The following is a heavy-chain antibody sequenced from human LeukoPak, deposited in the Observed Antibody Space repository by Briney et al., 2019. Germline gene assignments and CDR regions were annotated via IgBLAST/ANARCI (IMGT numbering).Heavy chain of an antibody. CDR1: GFTFSGYG. V-gene: IGHV3-30*18. J-gene: IGHJ4*02. CDR3: AKAAWIQLWLLDY. Sequence: GSLRLSCAASGFTFSGYGMHWVRQAPGKGLEWVAVISYDGSNKYYADSVKGRFTISRDNSKNTLYLQMNSLRAEDTAVYYCAKAAWIQLWLLDYWGQGTLVTVSS. D-gene: IGHD5-18*01. CDR2: ISYDGSNK.